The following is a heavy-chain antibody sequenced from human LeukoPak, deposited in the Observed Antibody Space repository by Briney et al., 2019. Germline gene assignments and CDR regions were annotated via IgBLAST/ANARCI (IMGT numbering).Heavy chain of an antibody. Sequence: SETLSLTCAVYGGSFSGYYWSWIRQPPGKGLEWIGEINHSGSTNYNPSLKSRVTISVDTSKNQFSLKLSSVTAADTAVYYCARGGEIGDGSSCYELDYWGQGTLVTVSS. CDR1: GGSFSGYY. D-gene: IGHD6-13*01. CDR2: INHSGST. J-gene: IGHJ4*02. V-gene: IGHV4-34*01. CDR3: ARGGEIGDGSSCYELDY.